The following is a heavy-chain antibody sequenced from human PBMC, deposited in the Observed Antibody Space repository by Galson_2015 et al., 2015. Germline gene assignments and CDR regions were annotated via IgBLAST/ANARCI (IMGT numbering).Heavy chain of an antibody. CDR1: GGSISSSSYY. CDR3: ARQPKGSVAGQLLFLRY. J-gene: IGHJ4*02. D-gene: IGHD2-2*01. V-gene: IGHV4-39*01. Sequence: LSLTCTVSGGSISSSSYYWGWIRQPPGKGLEWIGSIYYSGSTYYNPSLKSRVTISVDTSKNQFSLKLSSGTAADTAVYYCARQPKGSVAGQLLFLRYWGQGTLVTVSS. CDR2: IYYSGST.